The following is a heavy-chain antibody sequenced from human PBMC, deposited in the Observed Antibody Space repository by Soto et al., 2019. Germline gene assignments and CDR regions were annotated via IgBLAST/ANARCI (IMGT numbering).Heavy chain of an antibody. CDR3: TTTENDYGDYSSRYYYYGMDV. Sequence: AGGSLRLSCAASGFTFSNAWMNWVRQAPGKGLEWVGRIKSKTDGGTTDYAAPVKGRFTISRDDSKNTLYLQMNSLKTEDTAVYYCTTTENDYGDYSSRYYYYGMDVWGQGTTVTVSS. CDR2: IKSKTDGGTT. CDR1: GFTFSNAW. D-gene: IGHD4-17*01. V-gene: IGHV3-15*07. J-gene: IGHJ6*02.